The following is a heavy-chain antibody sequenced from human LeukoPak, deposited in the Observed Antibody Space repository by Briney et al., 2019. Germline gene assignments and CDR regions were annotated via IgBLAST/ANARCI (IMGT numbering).Heavy chain of an antibody. V-gene: IGHV4-31*03. CDR1: GGSISSGGDY. CDR3: ARQTVTTGVDY. Sequence: SETLSLTCTVSGGSISSGGDYWSWIRQHSGKGLEWIGYISYSGSTYYNPSLKSRITISVDTSKSQFSLKLSSVTAADTAMYYCARQTVTTGVDYWGQGTLVTVSS. D-gene: IGHD1-7*01. J-gene: IGHJ4*02. CDR2: ISYSGST.